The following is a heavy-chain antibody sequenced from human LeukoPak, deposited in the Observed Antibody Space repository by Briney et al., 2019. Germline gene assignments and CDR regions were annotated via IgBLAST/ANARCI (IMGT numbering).Heavy chain of an antibody. CDR1: GGSISSGSYY. J-gene: IGHJ4*02. CDR2: IYTSGST. V-gene: IGHV4-61*02. D-gene: IGHD1-26*01. CDR3: ARDQGSYRFDY. Sequence: PSQTLSLTCTVSGGSISSGSYYWSWIRQPAGKGLEWIGRIYTSGSTNYNPSLKSRVTISVDTSKNQFSLKLSSVTAADTAVYYCARDQGSYRFDYWGQGTLVTVSS.